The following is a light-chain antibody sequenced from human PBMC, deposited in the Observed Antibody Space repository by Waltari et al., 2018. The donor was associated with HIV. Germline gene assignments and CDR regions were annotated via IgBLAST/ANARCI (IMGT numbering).Light chain of an antibody. Sequence: QSALTQPASLSGSPGQSITSPCTATISDIGIFDSVSCYQQRPGSPPQLIHFGVSSRPSGISSRFSGSKSGNTASLTISGLQAEDEALYYCSSYTVIHVFLFGGGTTLTVL. CDR1: ISDIGIFDS. V-gene: IGLV2-14*01. CDR2: GVS. CDR3: SSYTVIHVFL. J-gene: IGLJ2*01.